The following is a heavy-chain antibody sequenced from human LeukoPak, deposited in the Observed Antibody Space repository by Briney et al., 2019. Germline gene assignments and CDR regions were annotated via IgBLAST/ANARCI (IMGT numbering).Heavy chain of an antibody. D-gene: IGHD5-18*01. J-gene: IGHJ4*02. CDR1: GFTFSSYT. CDR3: AHRDTTMVRVDY. Sequence: PGGSLRLSCAASGFTFSSYTMNWVRQAPGKGLEWVSHISSSSSTIYYADSVKGRFTISRDNAKNSLYLQMNSLTTEDTAVYFCAHRDTTMVRVDYWGQGTLVTVSS. V-gene: IGHV3-48*01. CDR2: ISSSSSTI.